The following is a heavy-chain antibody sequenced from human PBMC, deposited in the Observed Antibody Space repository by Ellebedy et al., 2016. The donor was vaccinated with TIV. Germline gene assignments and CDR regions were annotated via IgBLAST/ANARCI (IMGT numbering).Heavy chain of an antibody. D-gene: IGHD3-10*01. CDR3: ARDGVEDYFDY. J-gene: IGHJ4*02. V-gene: IGHV4-59*01. CDR1: GVSISDYY. Sequence: MPSETLSLTCSVSGVSISDYYWSWIRQPPGQGLEWIGYVYHTGCTNYNTSLRSRVTLAVDTPKNELSLKLSFVTTADTAIYYCARDGVEDYFDYWGQGLLVTVSS. CDR2: VYHTGCT.